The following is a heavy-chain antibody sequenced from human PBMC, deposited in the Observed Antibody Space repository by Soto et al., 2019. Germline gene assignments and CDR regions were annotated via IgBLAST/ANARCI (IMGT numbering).Heavy chain of an antibody. CDR2: INYSGST. D-gene: IGHD2-15*01. CDR1: GASISSDY. J-gene: IGHJ6*02. CDR3: ARDQGYCSGGSCYYYYYGMDV. V-gene: IGHV4-59*01. Sequence: QVQLQESGPGLVKPTETLSLSCTVSGASISSDYWSWIRQSPGKGLEWIGYINYSGSTNYNPSLKSRVTMSVDTSKNQFSLKLSSVTAADTAVYYCARDQGYCSGGSCYYYYYGMDVWGQGTTVTVSS.